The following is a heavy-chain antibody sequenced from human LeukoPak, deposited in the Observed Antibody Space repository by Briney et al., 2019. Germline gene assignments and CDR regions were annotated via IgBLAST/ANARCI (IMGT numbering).Heavy chain of an antibody. J-gene: IGHJ5*02. Sequence: SETLSLTCTVSGDSISSGDYYWSWIRQPAGKGLEWIGHIYHSGDTNYNPSLKSRVTISVDTSKNQFSLKLSSVTAADTAVYSCARDLEGKLLTWGQGTLVTVSS. D-gene: IGHD1-26*01. CDR3: ARDLEGKLLT. CDR2: IYHSGDT. V-gene: IGHV4-61*10. CDR1: GDSISSGDYY.